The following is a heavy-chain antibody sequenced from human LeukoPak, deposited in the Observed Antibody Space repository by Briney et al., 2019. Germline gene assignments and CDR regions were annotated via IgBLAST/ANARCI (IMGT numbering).Heavy chain of an antibody. CDR3: ARAYYYGSGSLVDWFDP. V-gene: IGHV4-59*01. Sequence: PSETLSLTCTVSGGSISSYYWSWIRQPPGKGLEWIGYIYYSGSTNYNPSLKSRVTISVDTSRNQFSLKLSSVTAADTAVYYCARAYYYGSGSLVDWFDPWGQGTLVTVSS. J-gene: IGHJ5*02. CDR2: IYYSGST. CDR1: GGSISSYY. D-gene: IGHD3-10*01.